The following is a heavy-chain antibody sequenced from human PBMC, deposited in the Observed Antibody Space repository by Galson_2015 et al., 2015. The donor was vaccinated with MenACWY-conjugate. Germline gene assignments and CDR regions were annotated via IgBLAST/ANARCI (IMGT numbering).Heavy chain of an antibody. J-gene: IGHJ4*02. Sequence: QPGAAVVKPGESLSISCTGSGYSFPRYWVGWVRQMPGKGLEWMGIIYPGDSDPRYSPSFQGQVTISADKSISTAYLQWSSLKASDTAMYYCATTDYYDSSGYYLDWGQGTLVTVSS. CDR1: GYSFPRYW. CDR3: ATTDYYDSSGYYLD. CDR2: IYPGDSDP. V-gene: IGHV5-51*01. D-gene: IGHD3-22*01.